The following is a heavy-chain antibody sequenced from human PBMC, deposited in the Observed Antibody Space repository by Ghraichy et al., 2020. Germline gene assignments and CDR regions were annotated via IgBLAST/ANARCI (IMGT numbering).Heavy chain of an antibody. CDR2: IYYSGST. CDR3: ARVTTVTLLWYYYYMDV. J-gene: IGHJ6*03. CDR1: GGSISSGGYY. Sequence: SETLSLTCTVSGGSISSGGYYWSWIRQHPGKGLEWIGYIYYSGSTYYNSSLKSRVTISVDTSKNQFSLKLSSVTAADTAVYYCARVTTVTLLWYYYYMDVWGKGTTVTVSS. D-gene: IGHD4-11*01. V-gene: IGHV4-31*03.